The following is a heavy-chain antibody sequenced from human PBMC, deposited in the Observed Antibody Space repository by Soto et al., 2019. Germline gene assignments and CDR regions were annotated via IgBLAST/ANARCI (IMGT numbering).Heavy chain of an antibody. D-gene: IGHD3-16*01. J-gene: IGHJ5*01. Sequence: GGSLRLSCAASGFKFSNYAMSWVRQAPGKGLEWVSLISATGGGTYYADSVKGRFTISRDNSQNTLYLQVHSLTAEDTAVYYCAKERRAGGSAACCFDFCGQGAQGSVSS. CDR3: AKERRAGGSAACCFDF. CDR1: GFKFSNYA. CDR2: ISATGGGT. V-gene: IGHV3-23*01.